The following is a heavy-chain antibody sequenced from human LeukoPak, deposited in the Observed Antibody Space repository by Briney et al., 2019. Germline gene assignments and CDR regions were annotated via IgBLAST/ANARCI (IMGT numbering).Heavy chain of an antibody. J-gene: IGHJ4*02. D-gene: IGHD6-19*01. V-gene: IGHV7-4-1*02. CDR2: INTNTANP. CDR1: GYTFTTYA. CDR3: ARAQRQYYFDY. Sequence: ASGKVSCKASGYTFTTYAMNWERQAPGQGREWMGWINTNTANPTYAQGFTGPFVFSLDTSVSKAYLQISSLKAEDNAVYYCARAQRQYYFDYWGQGTLVTVSS.